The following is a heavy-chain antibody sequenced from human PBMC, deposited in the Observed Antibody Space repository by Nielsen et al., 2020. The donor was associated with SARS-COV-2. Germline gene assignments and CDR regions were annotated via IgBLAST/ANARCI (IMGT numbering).Heavy chain of an antibody. J-gene: IGHJ3*02. Sequence: GESLKISCAASGFTFADYGMSWVRQVPGKGLEWVSGINWNGGSTGYADSVKGRFTISRDNTKNSLYLQMNSLRTEDTALYYCTKAITSSWFDALDIWGQGTMVTVSS. CDR1: GFTFADYG. CDR3: TKAITSSWFDALDI. CDR2: INWNGGST. V-gene: IGHV3-20*04. D-gene: IGHD6-13*01.